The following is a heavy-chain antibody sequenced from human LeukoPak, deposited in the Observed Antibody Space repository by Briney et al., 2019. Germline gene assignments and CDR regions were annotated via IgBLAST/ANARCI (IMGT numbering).Heavy chain of an antibody. Sequence: SETLSLTCGVFGGTISTYFWSWIRQPPGKGLEWIGHVSSSGNTIFNPSLKSRVTISADTSKDQFSLKLSSVTAADTAVYYCARDLIHYFGSGSDDYWGQGTLVTVSS. CDR3: ARDLIHYFGSGSDDY. CDR1: GGTISTYF. D-gene: IGHD3-10*01. V-gene: IGHV4-59*12. CDR2: VSSSGNT. J-gene: IGHJ4*02.